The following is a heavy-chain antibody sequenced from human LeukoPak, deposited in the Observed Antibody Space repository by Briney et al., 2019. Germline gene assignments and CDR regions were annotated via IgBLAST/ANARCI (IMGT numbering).Heavy chain of an antibody. D-gene: IGHD2-15*01. J-gene: IGHJ3*02. CDR1: GFAFSSYG. Sequence: GGSLRLSCAASGFAFSSYGMHWVRQAPGKGLVWVSRINSDGSRTNYADSVKGRLTISRDNAKNTLYLLMNSLRVDDTAVYYCARGGVVYPDSFDIWGRGTMVTVSS. CDR2: INSDGSRT. CDR3: ARGGVVYPDSFDI. V-gene: IGHV3-74*01.